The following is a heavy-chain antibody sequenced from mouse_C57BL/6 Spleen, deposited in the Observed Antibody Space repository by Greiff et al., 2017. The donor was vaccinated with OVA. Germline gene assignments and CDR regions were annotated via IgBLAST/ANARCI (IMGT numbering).Heavy chain of an antibody. J-gene: IGHJ3*01. CDR2: IRSKSNNYAT. V-gene: IGHV10-1*01. D-gene: IGHD2-5*01. CDR1: GFSFNTYA. CDR3: VRHAYYSNYEVGVAY. Sequence: DVHLVESGGGLVQPKGSLKLSCAASGFSFNTYAMNWVRQAPGQGLEWVARIRSKSNNYATYNDDSGKARVTISRNESEIMLYLQMNNLKTEDTAMYYCVRHAYYSNYEVGVAYWGQGTLVTVSA.